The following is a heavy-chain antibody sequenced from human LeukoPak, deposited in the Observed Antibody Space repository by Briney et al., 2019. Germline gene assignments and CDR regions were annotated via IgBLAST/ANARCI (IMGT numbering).Heavy chain of an antibody. Sequence: ASVKVSCKASGYTFTSYDINWMRQATGQGLEWMGWMNPNSGNTGYAQKFQGRVTMTRNTSISTAYMELSSLRSEDTAVYYCARSTEARYYYYMDVWGKGTTVTISS. V-gene: IGHV1-8*01. CDR1: GYTFTSYD. CDR2: MNPNSGNT. J-gene: IGHJ6*03. CDR3: ARSTEARYYYYMDV.